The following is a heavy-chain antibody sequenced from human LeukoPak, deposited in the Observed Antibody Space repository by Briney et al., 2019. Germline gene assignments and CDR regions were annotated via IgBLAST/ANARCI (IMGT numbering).Heavy chain of an antibody. Sequence: ASVKVSCKASGYTFTGYYMHWVRQAPGQGLEWMGWINPNSGGTNYAQKFQGRVTMTRDTSISTAYLQWSSLKASDTAMYYCARLKEQHPDYWGQGTLVTVSS. CDR3: ARLKEQHPDY. J-gene: IGHJ4*02. CDR1: GYTFTGYY. V-gene: IGHV1-2*02. D-gene: IGHD6-13*01. CDR2: INPNSGGT.